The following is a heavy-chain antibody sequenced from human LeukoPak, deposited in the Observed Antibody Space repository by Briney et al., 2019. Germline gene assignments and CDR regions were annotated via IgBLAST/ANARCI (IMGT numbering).Heavy chain of an antibody. V-gene: IGHV3-23*01. CDR1: GFTFSTYA. CDR2: ISDSGGNT. J-gene: IGHJ6*02. CDR3: AKDVRVGGGGMDV. Sequence: GGSLRLSCAASGFTFSTYAMTWVRQAPGKGLGWVSLISDSGGNTYYADSVKGRFTISRDNSKNTLSLQMNSLRAEDTAVYYCAKDVRVGGGGMDVWGQGTPVTVSS. D-gene: IGHD1-26*01.